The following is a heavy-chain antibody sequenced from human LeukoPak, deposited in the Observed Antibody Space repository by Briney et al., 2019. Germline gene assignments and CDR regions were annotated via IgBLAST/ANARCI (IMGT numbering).Heavy chain of an antibody. D-gene: IGHD3-3*01. CDR1: GGTFSSYA. CDR3: AGMPIAIFGVVTPAHWFDP. Sequence: GASVKVSCKASGGTFSSYAISWVRQAPGQGLEWMGGIIPIFGTANYAQKFQGRVTITTDESTSTAYMGLSSLRSEDTAVYYCAGMPIAIFGVVTPAHWFDPWGQGTLVTVSS. J-gene: IGHJ5*02. V-gene: IGHV1-69*05. CDR2: IIPIFGTA.